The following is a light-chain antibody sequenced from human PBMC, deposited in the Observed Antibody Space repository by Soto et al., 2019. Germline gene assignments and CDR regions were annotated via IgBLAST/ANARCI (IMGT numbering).Light chain of an antibody. CDR2: AAS. CDR1: QGMRNY. CDR3: QKYSSVPV. Sequence: DIQMTQSPTSLSASVGDRVTITCRASQGMRNYVAWNQQIPGKAPKLLIYAASTLQSGVPSRFSGSGSGTDFTLNTNGLQPEDVATYSCQKYSSVPVFGPGTKVEIK. V-gene: IGKV1-27*01. J-gene: IGKJ3*01.